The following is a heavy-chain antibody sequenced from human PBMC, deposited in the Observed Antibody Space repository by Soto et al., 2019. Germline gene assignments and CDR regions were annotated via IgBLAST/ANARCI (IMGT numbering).Heavy chain of an antibody. CDR2: ISGSGSFT. Sequence: DVQLLEAGGGLMKPGGSLRLSCAASGFTFRTYAMNWVRQAPGKGLEWISAISGSGSFTHYADSVRGRFTISRDNSKTTLYLQMNSLRAEDTAVYTCAMEAEDCTDGVCCQLHAFDIWGQGTMVTVSS. CDR3: AMEAEDCTDGVCCQLHAFDI. J-gene: IGHJ3*02. V-gene: IGHV3-23*01. D-gene: IGHD2-8*01. CDR1: GFTFRTYA.